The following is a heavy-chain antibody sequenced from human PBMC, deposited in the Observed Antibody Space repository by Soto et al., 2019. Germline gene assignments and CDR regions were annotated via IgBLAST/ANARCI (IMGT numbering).Heavy chain of an antibody. V-gene: IGHV3-23*01. CDR3: AKARTTSTWYQFDP. D-gene: IGHD6-13*01. J-gene: IGHJ5*02. Sequence: GESLKISCAASGFTFTNYAMTWVRQAPGKGLEWVSTISPRGDSPYFADSVQGRFTISRDNSRNTLYLQMNRLRADDTAVYYCAKARTTSTWYQFDPWGQGTLVTVSS. CDR2: ISPRGDSP. CDR1: GFTFTNYA.